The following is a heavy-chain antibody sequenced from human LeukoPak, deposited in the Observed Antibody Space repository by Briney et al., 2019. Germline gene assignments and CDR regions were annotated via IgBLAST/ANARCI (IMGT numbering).Heavy chain of an antibody. Sequence: SETLSLTCAVSGGSFSGYYWSWIRQPPGKGLEWKGQINHSGSTNYNPSLKSRVTISVDTSKNQFSLKLSSVTAADTAVYYCARGTIFANHVNWFDPWGQGTLVTVSS. D-gene: IGHD3-3*01. J-gene: IGHJ5*02. CDR1: GGSFSGYY. CDR3: ARGTIFANHVNWFDP. CDR2: INHSGST. V-gene: IGHV4-34*01.